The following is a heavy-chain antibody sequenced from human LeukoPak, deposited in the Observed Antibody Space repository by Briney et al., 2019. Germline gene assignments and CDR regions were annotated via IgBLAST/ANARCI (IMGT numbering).Heavy chain of an antibody. CDR3: ARHSSSSNYFDS. J-gene: IGHJ4*02. CDR2: IDPSDSYT. Sequence: GESLKISCRGYGYTFTNYWITWVRQMPGKGLEWMGRIDPSDSYTNYSPSFQGHVTISTDKSISTAYLQWGSLKASDTAMYYCARHSSSSNYFDSWGQGTLVTVSS. D-gene: IGHD6-6*01. V-gene: IGHV5-10-1*01. CDR1: GYTFTNYW.